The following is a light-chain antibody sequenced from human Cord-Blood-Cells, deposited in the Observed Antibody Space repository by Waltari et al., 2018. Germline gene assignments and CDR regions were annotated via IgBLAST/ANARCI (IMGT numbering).Light chain of an antibody. CDR3: SSYTSSSTLV. CDR1: SSDVGGYNY. CDR2: DVS. Sequence: QSALTQPASVSVSPGQSITISCTGTSSDVGGYNYVSWYQQHPGTAPKLMIYDVSKRPSGVSNRFSGSKSGNTASLTISGLQAEDEADYYCSSYTSSSTLVFGGGTKLTVL. V-gene: IGLV2-14*01. J-gene: IGLJ3*02.